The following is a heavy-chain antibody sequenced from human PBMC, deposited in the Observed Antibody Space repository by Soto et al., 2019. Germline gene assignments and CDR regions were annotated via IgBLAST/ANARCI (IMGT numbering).Heavy chain of an antibody. Sequence: SETLSLTCTVSVGSISRGGYYWSWIRQHPGKGLEWIGYIYYSGSTYYNPSLKSRVTISVDTSKNQFSLKLSSVTAADTAVYNCARGPKENNWNYLNWFDPWGQGTLVTVSS. CDR2: IYYSGST. V-gene: IGHV4-31*03. D-gene: IGHD1-7*01. J-gene: IGHJ5*02. CDR3: ARGPKENNWNYLNWFDP. CDR1: VGSISRGGYY.